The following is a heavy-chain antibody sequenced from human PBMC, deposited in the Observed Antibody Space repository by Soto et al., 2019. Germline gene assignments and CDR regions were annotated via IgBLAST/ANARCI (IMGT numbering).Heavy chain of an antibody. V-gene: IGHV1-24*01. D-gene: IGHD2-21*01. CDR2: FDPEDGET. CDR1: GYTLTELS. CDR3: ATMGLVVGPTSGGTWGFY. J-gene: IGHJ4*02. Sequence: GASVKVSCKVSGYTLTELSMHWVRQAPGKGLEWMGGFDPEDGETIYAQKFQGRVTMTEDTSTDTAYMELSSLRSEDTAVYYCATMGLVVGPTSGGTWGFYWGQGTLVTVSS.